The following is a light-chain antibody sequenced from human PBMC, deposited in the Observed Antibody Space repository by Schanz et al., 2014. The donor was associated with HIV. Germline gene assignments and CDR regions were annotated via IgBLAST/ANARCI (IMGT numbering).Light chain of an antibody. J-gene: IGLJ3*02. CDR3: CSYAGSSTFEV. CDR1: SSDVGDVNF. Sequence: QSALTQPTSVSGSPGQSITISCTVASSDVGDVNFVSWYQQHPGKAPKLMIYDFSDRPSGISSRFSGSKSGNTASLTISALQAEDEADYYCCSYAGSSTFEVFGGGTKLTVL. CDR2: DFS. V-gene: IGLV2-14*03.